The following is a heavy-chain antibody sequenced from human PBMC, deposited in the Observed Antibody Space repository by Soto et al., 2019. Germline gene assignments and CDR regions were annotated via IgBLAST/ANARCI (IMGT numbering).Heavy chain of an antibody. CDR2: IWYDGSNK. Sequence: GGSLRLSCAASGFTFSSYGMNWVHQAPGKGLEWVAVIWYDGSNKYYADSVKGRFTISRDNSKNTLYLQMNSLRAEDTAVYYCARDLSNYDSSGYYSYFDYWGQGTLVTVSS. CDR1: GFTFSSYG. V-gene: IGHV3-33*01. J-gene: IGHJ4*02. D-gene: IGHD3-22*01. CDR3: ARDLSNYDSSGYYSYFDY.